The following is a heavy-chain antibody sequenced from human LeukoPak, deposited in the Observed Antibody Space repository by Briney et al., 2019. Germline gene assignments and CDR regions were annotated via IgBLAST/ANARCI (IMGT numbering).Heavy chain of an antibody. CDR3: AKGTPYYDILTGYYKGYYFDY. Sequence: GSLRLSCAASGFTFSSYAMSWVRQAPGKGLEWVSAISGSGGSTYYADSVKGRFTISRDNSKNTLYLQMNSLRAEDTAVYYSAKGTPYYDILTGYYKGYYFDYWGQGTLVTVSS. CDR1: GFTFSSYA. D-gene: IGHD3-9*01. V-gene: IGHV3-23*01. J-gene: IGHJ4*02. CDR2: ISGSGGST.